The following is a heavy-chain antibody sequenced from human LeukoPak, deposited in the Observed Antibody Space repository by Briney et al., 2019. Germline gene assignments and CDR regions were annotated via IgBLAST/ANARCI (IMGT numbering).Heavy chain of an antibody. J-gene: IGHJ4*02. D-gene: IGHD4-17*01. V-gene: IGHV3-66*01. CDR3: ATAMTTVLAPFDY. Sequence: PGGSLRLSCAASGFTVSSNYMSWVRQAPGKGLEWVSVIYSGGSTYYGDSVKGRFTISRDNSKDTLYLQMSSLRAEDTAVYYCATAMTTVLAPFDYWGQGTLVTVSS. CDR1: GFTVSSNY. CDR2: IYSGGST.